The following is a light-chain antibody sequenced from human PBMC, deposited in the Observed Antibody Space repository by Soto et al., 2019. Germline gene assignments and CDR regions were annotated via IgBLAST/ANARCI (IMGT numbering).Light chain of an antibody. CDR1: QSVSSY. CDR2: DAS. CDR3: QQRSNWPLT. V-gene: IGKV3-11*01. J-gene: IGKJ1*01. Sequence: EIVLTQSPATLSLSPGEGATLSCRASQSVSSYLAWYQQKPGQAPRLLIYDASNRATGIPARFSGSGSGTDFPLIISILEPEDFAVYYCQQRSNWPLTFGLGTKVEV.